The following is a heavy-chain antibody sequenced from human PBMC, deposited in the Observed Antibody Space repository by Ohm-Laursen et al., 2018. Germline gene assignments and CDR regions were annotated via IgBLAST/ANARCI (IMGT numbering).Heavy chain of an antibody. CDR3: AKDRGETGGVVYYFDC. CDR1: GFTFSSYA. V-gene: IGHV3-23*01. D-gene: IGHD7-27*01. CDR2: ISGRGSST. J-gene: IGHJ4*02. Sequence: SLRLSCAASGFTFSSYAMSWVRQAPGKGLEWVSGISGRGSSTYYADSVKGRFVISRDNSKNTLYLQMNSLRAEDTATYYCAKDRGETGGVVYYFDCWGQGTLVTVSS.